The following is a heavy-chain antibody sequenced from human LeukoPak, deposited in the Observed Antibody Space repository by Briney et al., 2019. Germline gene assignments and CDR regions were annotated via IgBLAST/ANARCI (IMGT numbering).Heavy chain of an antibody. V-gene: IGHV3-23*01. CDR3: AKVKSSLRVVGA. J-gene: IGHJ5*02. Sequence: PGGSLRLSCAASGFIFRSSSMSWVRQAPGKGLEWVSSISAVGDITHYAESVQGRFTISRDNSRNTLYVQMNSLSVDDTAVYYCAKVKSSLRVVGAWGQGTLVTVSS. CDR1: GFIFRSSS. CDR2: ISAVGDIT. D-gene: IGHD3-22*01.